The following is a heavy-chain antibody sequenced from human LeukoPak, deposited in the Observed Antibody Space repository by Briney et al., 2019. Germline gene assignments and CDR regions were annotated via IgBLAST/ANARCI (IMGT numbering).Heavy chain of an antibody. CDR2: ISSNGGST. Sequence: GGSLRLSCAASGFTFSSYAMHWVRQAPGKGLEYVSAISSNGGSTYYANSVKGRFTISRDNSKNTLYLQMGSLRAEYMAVYYCARDDIAAAGIIDYWGQGTLVTVSS. J-gene: IGHJ4*02. D-gene: IGHD6-13*01. CDR3: ARDDIAAAGIIDY. V-gene: IGHV3-64*01. CDR1: GFTFSSYA.